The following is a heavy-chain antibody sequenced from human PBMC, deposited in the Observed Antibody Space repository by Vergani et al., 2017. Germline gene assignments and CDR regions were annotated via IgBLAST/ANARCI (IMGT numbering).Heavy chain of an antibody. CDR2: ISAYNGDT. D-gene: IGHD6-19*01. J-gene: IGHJ4*02. V-gene: IGHV1-18*01. CDR1: DYTFTNYG. CDR3: ARARAGRQWLAASGFDS. Sequence: QVQLVQSGAEVKKPGASVRVSCKASDYTFTNYGISWVRQAPGQGLEWMGWISAYNGDTNYAQKLHGRVTMTIDASTSTAYMELRSLRSDDTAVYYCARARAGRQWLAASGFDSWGQGTLVTVSS.